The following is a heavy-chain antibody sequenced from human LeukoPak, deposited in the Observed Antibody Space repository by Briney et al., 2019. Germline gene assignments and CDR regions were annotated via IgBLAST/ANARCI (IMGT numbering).Heavy chain of an antibody. CDR1: GFTFSSYG. CDR2: IWYDGSNK. D-gene: IGHD3-10*01. Sequence: GRSLRLSCAASGFTFSSYGMHWVRQAPGKGLEGVAVIWYDGSNKYYADSVKGRFTISRDNSKNTLYLQMNSLRAEDTAVYYCAKDQDGSGLQLDYWGQGTLVTVSS. J-gene: IGHJ4*02. CDR3: AKDQDGSGLQLDY. V-gene: IGHV3-33*06.